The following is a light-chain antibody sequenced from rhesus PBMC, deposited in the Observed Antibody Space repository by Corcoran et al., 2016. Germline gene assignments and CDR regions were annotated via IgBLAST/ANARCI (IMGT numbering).Light chain of an antibody. CDR3: QQGYNTPRT. CDR2: KAS. Sequence: DIQMTQSPSSLSASVGDKVTITCRASPGISSWLAWYQQKPGKAPNLLIYKASSLQSGVPSRFTGSGSGTEYTITISSLQPEDFATDYCQQGYNTPRTFGQGTKVEVK. V-gene: IGKV1-18*01. J-gene: IGKJ1*01. CDR1: PGISSW.